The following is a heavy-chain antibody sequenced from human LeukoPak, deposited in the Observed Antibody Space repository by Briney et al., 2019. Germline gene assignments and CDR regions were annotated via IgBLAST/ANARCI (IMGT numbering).Heavy chain of an antibody. J-gene: IGHJ5*02. V-gene: IGHV1-69*13. Sequence: GASVKVSCKASGYTFTSYDINWVRQAPGQGLEWMGGIIPIFGTANYAQKFQGRVTITADESTSTAYMELSSLRSEDTAVYYCARGNYGSGSYYYNWFDPWGQGTLVTVSS. CDR3: ARGNYGSGSYYYNWFDP. D-gene: IGHD3-10*01. CDR2: IIPIFGTA. CDR1: GYTFTSYD.